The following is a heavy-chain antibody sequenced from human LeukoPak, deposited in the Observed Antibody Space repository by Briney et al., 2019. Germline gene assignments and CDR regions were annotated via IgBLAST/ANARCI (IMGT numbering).Heavy chain of an antibody. CDR3: ARDVGYAFDI. J-gene: IGHJ3*02. CDR2: IIPIFGTA. Sequence: SVKVSCKASGGTFSSYAISWVRQAPGQGLEWMGGIIPIFGTANYAQKFQGRVTITADESTSTAYMELRSLRSDDTAVHYCARDVGYAFDIWGQGTMVTVSS. CDR1: GGTFSSYA. D-gene: IGHD6-25*01. V-gene: IGHV1-69*13.